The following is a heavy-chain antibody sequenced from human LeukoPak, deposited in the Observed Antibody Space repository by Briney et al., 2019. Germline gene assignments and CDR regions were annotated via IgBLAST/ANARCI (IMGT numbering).Heavy chain of an antibody. J-gene: IGHJ4*02. CDR1: GYTFTDFW. CDR2: IYPGDSNT. CDR3: ARQYNYYAAGASYFDY. D-gene: IGHD3-10*01. Sequence: GESQKISCKASGYTFTDFWIGWVRQMPGKGLEWMGIIYPGDSNTRYSPSFQGQVTISADKYISTAYLQWSSLKASDSAMYYCARQYNYYAAGASYFDYWGQGSLVTVSS. V-gene: IGHV5-51*01.